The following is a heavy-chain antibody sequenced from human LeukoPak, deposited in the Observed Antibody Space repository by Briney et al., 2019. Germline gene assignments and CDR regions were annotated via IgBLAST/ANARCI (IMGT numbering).Heavy chain of an antibody. Sequence: SETLSLTCSVSGYSISSDNYWGWIRQPPGKGLEWIGSIHHSWSTYYNPSLKSRVIMSVDTSKNQFSLTLRSVTAADTAVYYCARDRGYFDSSGYTYNWFDPWGQGTLVTVSS. CDR2: IHHSWST. D-gene: IGHD3-22*01. CDR3: ARDRGYFDSSGYTYNWFDP. V-gene: IGHV4-38-2*02. CDR1: GYSISSDNY. J-gene: IGHJ5*02.